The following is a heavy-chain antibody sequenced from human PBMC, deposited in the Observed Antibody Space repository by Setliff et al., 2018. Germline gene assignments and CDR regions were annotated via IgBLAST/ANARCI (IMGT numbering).Heavy chain of an antibody. Sequence: LRLSCAASGFTFSTYSMHWVRQAPGKGLEWVSSISPRSIYIYYADSVEGRFTISRDNARNSLYLQMNSLRAEDTAVYYCARSPANGGHDAFDIWGRGAMVTVSS. CDR3: ARSPANGGHDAFDI. CDR1: GFTFSTYS. J-gene: IGHJ3*02. V-gene: IGHV3-21*01. D-gene: IGHD6-25*01. CDR2: ISPRSIYI.